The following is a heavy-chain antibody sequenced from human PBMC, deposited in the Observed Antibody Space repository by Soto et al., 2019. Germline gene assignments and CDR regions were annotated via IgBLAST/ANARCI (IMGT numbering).Heavy chain of an antibody. Sequence: GGSLSLSCAASGFTFSNAWMSWFRQPPGKGLEWVGRIKSKTDDGTTDYAAPVKGRFTISKDDSNNTLYLQINSLKTEDTAVYYCTTLGSRPLHLGVAYWGQGTLVTVSS. J-gene: IGHJ4*02. CDR3: TTLGSRPLHLGVAY. CDR1: GFTFSNAW. V-gene: IGHV3-15*01. CDR2: IKSKTDDGTT. D-gene: IGHD3-16*01.